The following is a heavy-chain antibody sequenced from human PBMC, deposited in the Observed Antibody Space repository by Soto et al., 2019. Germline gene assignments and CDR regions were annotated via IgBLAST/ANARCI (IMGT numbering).Heavy chain of an antibody. CDR3: ARGYDILTGYYIFDY. Sequence: GGSLRLSCAASGFTFSSYWMHWVRQAPGKGLVWVSRINSDGSSTSYADSVKGRFTISRDNAKKTLYLQMNSLRAEVTAVYYCARGYDILTGYYIFDYWGQGTLVTVSS. J-gene: IGHJ4*02. V-gene: IGHV3-74*01. CDR2: INSDGSST. CDR1: GFTFSSYW. D-gene: IGHD3-9*01.